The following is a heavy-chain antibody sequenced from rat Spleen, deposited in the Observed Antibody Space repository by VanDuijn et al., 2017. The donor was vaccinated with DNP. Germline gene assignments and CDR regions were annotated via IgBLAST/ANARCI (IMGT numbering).Heavy chain of an antibody. CDR2: ISPSGGST. CDR1: GFTFSNYD. V-gene: IGHV5-25*01. Sequence: EVQLVESGGDPVQPGRSLKLSCAASGFTFSNYDMAWVRQAPTKGLEWVASISPSGGSTYYRDSVKGRFTVSRDNAKSSLYLQMDSLRSEDTATYYCARGAMDAWGQGTSVTVSS. CDR3: ARGAMDA. J-gene: IGHJ4*01.